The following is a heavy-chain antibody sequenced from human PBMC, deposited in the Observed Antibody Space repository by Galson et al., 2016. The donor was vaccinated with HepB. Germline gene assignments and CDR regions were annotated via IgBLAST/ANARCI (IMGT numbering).Heavy chain of an antibody. CDR1: GGSISSYY. V-gene: IGHV4-59*01. CDR2: IYYSGST. Sequence: SETLSLTCTVSGGSISSYYWSWIRQPPGKGLEWIGYIYYSGSTNYNPSLKSRVTISLETSKNQFSLRLSSVTAADTAVYYGAREWYSRSLSWFDPWGQGTLVTVSA. D-gene: IGHD6-13*01. CDR3: AREWYSRSLSWFDP. J-gene: IGHJ5*02.